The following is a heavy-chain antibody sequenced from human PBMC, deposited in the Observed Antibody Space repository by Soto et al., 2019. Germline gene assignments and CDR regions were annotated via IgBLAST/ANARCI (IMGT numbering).Heavy chain of an antibody. CDR3: AILRIVVVTADAMDF. Sequence: ASVKVSCKASGYTFTSYDINWVRQATGQGLEWMGWMNPNSGNTGYAQKFQGRVTMTRNTSISAAYMELSSLRSEDTAVYYCAILRIVVVTADAMDFWCQGIILTGFS. D-gene: IGHD2-21*02. CDR2: MNPNSGNT. V-gene: IGHV1-8*01. J-gene: IGHJ6*02. CDR1: GYTFTSYD.